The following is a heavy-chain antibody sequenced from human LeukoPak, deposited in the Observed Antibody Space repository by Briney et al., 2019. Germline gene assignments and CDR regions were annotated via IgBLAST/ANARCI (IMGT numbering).Heavy chain of an antibody. D-gene: IGHD6-25*01. CDR2: MSTSGNS. CDR1: GGSISGYY. CDR3: ARESGSMRWFDP. V-gene: IGHV4-4*07. Sequence: SETLSLTCTVSGGSISGYYWSWIRQPAGGGLEWIGRMSTSGNSNYIPSLVSRVTMSVDTSKNQFSLNLSSVTAADTAVYYCARESGSMRWFDPWGQGTLVTVSS. J-gene: IGHJ5*02.